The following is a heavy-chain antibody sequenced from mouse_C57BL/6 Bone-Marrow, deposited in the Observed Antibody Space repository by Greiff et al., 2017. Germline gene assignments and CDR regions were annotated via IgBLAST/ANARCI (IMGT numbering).Heavy chain of an antibody. CDR1: GYTFTDYE. CDR3: TRALLLRFDY. CDR2: IDPETGGT. J-gene: IGHJ2*01. V-gene: IGHV1-15*01. D-gene: IGHD1-1*01. Sequence: VKLQESGAELVRPGASVTLSCKASGYTFTDYEMHWVKQTPVHGLEWIGAIDPETGGTAYNQKFKGKAILTADKSSSTAYMELRSLTSEDSAVYYCTRALLLRFDYWGQGTTLTVSS.